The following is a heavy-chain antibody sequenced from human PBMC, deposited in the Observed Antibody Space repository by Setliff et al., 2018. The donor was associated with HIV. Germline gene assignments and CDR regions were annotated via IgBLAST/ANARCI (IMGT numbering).Heavy chain of an antibody. CDR1: GFKFKNYN. J-gene: IGHJ4*02. CDR3: ARDHMGMGGY. V-gene: IGHV3-21*01. CDR2: ISSDSRYI. Sequence: PGGSLRLSCVGSGFKFKNYNMNWVRQAPGKGLEWISSISSDSRYIYYADSVKGRFTISRDNAQDSVYLQISALRGEDTAIYYCARDHMGMGGYWGQGTPVTVSS. D-gene: IGHD3-16*01.